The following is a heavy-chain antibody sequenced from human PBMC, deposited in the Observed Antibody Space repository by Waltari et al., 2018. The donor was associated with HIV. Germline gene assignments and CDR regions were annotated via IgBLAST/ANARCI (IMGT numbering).Heavy chain of an antibody. CDR1: GFTFRTYS. Sequence: EVQCVESGVGLVKPGGSLSLSCAASGFTFRTYSMNSVRQAPGKGLEWVSSISSVGSYIYYPDSFKGRFTISRDNAKNSLYLQMNSLRAEDTAVYYCAGGGYDYAWGTYRPFDYWGQGTLVTVSS. D-gene: IGHD3-16*02. V-gene: IGHV3-21*03. CDR2: ISSVGSYI. J-gene: IGHJ4*02. CDR3: AGGGYDYAWGTYRPFDY.